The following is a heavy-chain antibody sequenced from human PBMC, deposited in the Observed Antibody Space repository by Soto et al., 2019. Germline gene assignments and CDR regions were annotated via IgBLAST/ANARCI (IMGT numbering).Heavy chain of an antibody. Sequence: QVHLVQSGAEVKKPGSSVNVSCKASGGTFSNYAITWVRQAPGQGLDWVGRIIPIFGTTNVAQKFQGRVTITADESTTTAYMELSGLRSDDTAVYYCAKDGGADGYFGNWLDPWGQGTLVTVSS. CDR2: IIPIFGTT. J-gene: IGHJ5*02. D-gene: IGHD5-12*01. V-gene: IGHV1-69*15. CDR3: AKDGGADGYFGNWLDP. CDR1: GGTFSNYA.